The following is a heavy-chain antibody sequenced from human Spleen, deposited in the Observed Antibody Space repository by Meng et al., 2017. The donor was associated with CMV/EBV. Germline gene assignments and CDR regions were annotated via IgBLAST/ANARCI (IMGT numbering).Heavy chain of an antibody. J-gene: IGHJ6*02. V-gene: IGHV3-30*02. CDR3: AKVQGHGYDYHGMDV. CDR1: GYTFSNYD. D-gene: IGHD2-8*01. CDR2: IWYDGSDK. Sequence: GESLKISCGASGYTFSNYDMHLVRQAPGKGLEWVAFIWYDGSDKYYAGYVKGRFTISRDNSKNTVYLQMNSLRAEDTAVYYCAKVQGHGYDYHGMDVWGQGTTVTVSS.